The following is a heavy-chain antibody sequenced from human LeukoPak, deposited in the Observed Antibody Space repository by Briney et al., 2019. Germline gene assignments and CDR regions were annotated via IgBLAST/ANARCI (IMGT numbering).Heavy chain of an antibody. J-gene: IGHJ4*02. CDR3: ARGSSYDILTGHYFDS. Sequence: SETLSLTCTVSGDSISSGDNFWNWIRQPPGKGLEWIGYIYYSGSTYYNPSLESRLTISVDTSKNQFSLNLISVTAADTAVYYCARGSSYDILTGHYFDSWGQGTLVTVSS. V-gene: IGHV4-30-4*08. CDR2: IYYSGST. D-gene: IGHD3-9*01. CDR1: GDSISSGDNF.